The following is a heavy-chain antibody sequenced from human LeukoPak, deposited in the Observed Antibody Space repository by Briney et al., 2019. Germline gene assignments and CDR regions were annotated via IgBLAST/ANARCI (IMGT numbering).Heavy chain of an antibody. CDR2: ISAYNGNT. CDR3: ARTEVVVVAATYYYYYGMDV. D-gene: IGHD2-15*01. Sequence: ASVKVPCKASGYTFTSYGISWVRQAPGQGLEWMGWISAYNGNTNYAQKLQGRVTMTTDTSTSTAYMELRSLKSDDTAVYYCARTEVVVVAATYYYYYGMDVWGQGTTVTVSS. V-gene: IGHV1-18*01. CDR1: GYTFTSYG. J-gene: IGHJ6*02.